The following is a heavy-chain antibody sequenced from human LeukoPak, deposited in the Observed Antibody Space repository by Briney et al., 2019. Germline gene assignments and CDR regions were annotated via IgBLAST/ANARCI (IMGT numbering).Heavy chain of an antibody. CDR1: GFTFSSYG. Sequence: GGSLRLSCAASGFTFSSYGMHWVRQAPGKGLEWVAFIRYDGSNKYYADSVKGRFTISRDNSKNSLYLQMNSLRAEDTAVYYCAREGDIAAPPHMDVWGKGTTVTVSS. CDR2: IRYDGSNK. D-gene: IGHD6-13*01. CDR3: AREGDIAAPPHMDV. J-gene: IGHJ6*03. V-gene: IGHV3-30*02.